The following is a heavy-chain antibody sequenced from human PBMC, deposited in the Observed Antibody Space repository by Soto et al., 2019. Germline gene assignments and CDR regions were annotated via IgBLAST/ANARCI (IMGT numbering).Heavy chain of an antibody. D-gene: IGHD5-12*01. CDR3: SKGGNSGYDSDY. Sequence: PGGSLRLSCAASGFTFSRYSMNWVRQAPGKGLEWVSYISSSSTTIYYADSVKGRFTVSRDNAKSSLYLQMNSLRDEDTAVYYCSKGGNSGYDSDYWGQGTLVTVSS. V-gene: IGHV3-48*02. CDR1: GFTFSRYS. J-gene: IGHJ4*02. CDR2: ISSSSTTI.